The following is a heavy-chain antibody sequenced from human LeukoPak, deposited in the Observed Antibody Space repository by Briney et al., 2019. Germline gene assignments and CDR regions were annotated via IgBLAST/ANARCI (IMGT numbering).Heavy chain of an antibody. Sequence: GGSLRLSCAASGFTFSSYSMNWVRQAPGKGLEWVSSISSSSSYIYYADSVKGRFTISRDNAKNSLYLQMNSLRAEDTAVYYCASLMTTVYYFDYWGQGTLVTVSS. V-gene: IGHV3-21*01. CDR3: ASLMTTVYYFDY. D-gene: IGHD4-17*01. J-gene: IGHJ4*02. CDR2: ISSSSSYI. CDR1: GFTFSSYS.